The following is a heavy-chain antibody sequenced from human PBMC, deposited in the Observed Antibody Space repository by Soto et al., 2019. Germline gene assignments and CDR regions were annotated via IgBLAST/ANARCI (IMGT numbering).Heavy chain of an antibody. CDR1: GFTFSSYS. D-gene: IGHD2-2*01. CDR2: ISSSSSYI. CDR3: ARDSQYQLLYSYYFDY. Sequence: GGSLRLSCAASGFTFSSYSMNWVRQAPGKGLEWVSSISSSSSYIYYADSVKGRFTISRDNAKNSLYLQMNSLRAEDTAVYYCARDSQYQLLYSYYFDYWGQGTLVTVSS. V-gene: IGHV3-21*01. J-gene: IGHJ4*02.